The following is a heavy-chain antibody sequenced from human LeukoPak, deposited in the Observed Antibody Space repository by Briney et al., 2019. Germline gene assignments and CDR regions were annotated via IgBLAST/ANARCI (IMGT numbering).Heavy chain of an antibody. J-gene: IGHJ5*02. V-gene: IGHV3-74*01. D-gene: IGHD7-27*01. CDR2: ISNDESTI. Sequence: GGSLRLSCAASGFSFSSYWMHWVRQAPGKGPVWVSLISNDESTIIYADSVKGRFTISRDNAKNTLYLQMSSLRAEGTAVYYCARDMGTWGQGTLVTVSS. CDR3: ARDMGT. CDR1: GFSFSSYW.